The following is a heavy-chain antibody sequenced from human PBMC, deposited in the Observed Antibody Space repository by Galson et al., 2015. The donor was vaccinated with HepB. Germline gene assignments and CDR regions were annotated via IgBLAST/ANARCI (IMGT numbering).Heavy chain of an antibody. J-gene: IGHJ6*02. D-gene: IGHD5-12*01. CDR1: GFTFGDYA. Sequence: PVQSLRLSCAASGFTFGDYAMSWFRQAPGKGLEWVGFIRSKAYGGTTEYAASVKGRFTISRDDSKSIAYLQMNSLKTEDTAVYYCTIYWVVDIVANYYYYYGMDVWGQGTTVTVSS. V-gene: IGHV3-49*03. CDR2: IRSKAYGGTT. CDR3: TIYWVVDIVANYYYYYGMDV.